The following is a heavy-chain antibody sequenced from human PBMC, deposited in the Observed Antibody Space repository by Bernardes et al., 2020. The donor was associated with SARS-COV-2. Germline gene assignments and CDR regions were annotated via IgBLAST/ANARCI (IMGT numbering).Heavy chain of an antibody. V-gene: IGHV3-21*01. CDR3: ARETPLTTGLDY. D-gene: IGHD1-1*01. Sequence: GGSLRLSCAASGFTFSSYSMNWVRQAPGKGLEWVSSISSSSSYIYYADSVKGRFTISRDNAKNSLYLQMNSLRAEDTAVYYCARETPLTTGLDYWGQGTLVTVSS. CDR1: GFTFSSYS. J-gene: IGHJ4*02. CDR2: ISSSSSYI.